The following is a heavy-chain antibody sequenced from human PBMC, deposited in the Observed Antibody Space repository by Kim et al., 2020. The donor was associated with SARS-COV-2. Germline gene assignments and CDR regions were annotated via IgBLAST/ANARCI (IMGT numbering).Heavy chain of an antibody. CDR3: AIYGKAAAHYFDL. D-gene: IGHD6-25*01. V-gene: IGHV4-59*08. Sequence: SETLSLTCGVSGGSISGYYWSWVRQPPGKGLEYIGNIHYTGSTNYNPSLKSRVTISVDTSNNQFSLNLNSVTAADSAVYFCAIYGKAAAHYFDLWGQGALVTVSS. CDR1: GGSISGYY. CDR2: IHYTGST. J-gene: IGHJ4*02.